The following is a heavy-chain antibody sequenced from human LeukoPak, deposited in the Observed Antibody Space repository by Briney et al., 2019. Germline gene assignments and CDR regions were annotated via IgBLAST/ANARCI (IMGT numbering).Heavy chain of an antibody. Sequence: PGGSLRLSCAASGFTFSSYGMHWVRQASGKGLEWVGRIRSKASRYATTYDASVKGRFTLSRDDSKNTAYLQMNSLKTEDTAVYYCTMDAYWGQGALVTVSS. CDR2: IRSKASRYAT. V-gene: IGHV3-73*01. CDR3: TMDAY. CDR1: GFTFSSYG. D-gene: IGHD3/OR15-3a*01. J-gene: IGHJ4*02.